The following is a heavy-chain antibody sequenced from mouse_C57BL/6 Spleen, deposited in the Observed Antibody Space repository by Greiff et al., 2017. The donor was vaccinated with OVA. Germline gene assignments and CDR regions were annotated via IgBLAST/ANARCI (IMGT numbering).Heavy chain of an antibody. CDR2: IDPSASYT. V-gene: IGHV1-69*01. CDR1: GYTFTSYW. D-gene: IGHD1-1*01. J-gene: IGHJ2*01. Sequence: QVQLQQPGAELVMPGASVKLSCKASGYTFTSYWMHWVKQRPGQGLEWIGEIDPSASYTNYNQKFKGKSTLTVDKSSSTAYMQLSSLTSEDSAVYYCARFYYGSTSYYVDYWGQGTTLTVSS. CDR3: ARFYYGSTSYYVDY.